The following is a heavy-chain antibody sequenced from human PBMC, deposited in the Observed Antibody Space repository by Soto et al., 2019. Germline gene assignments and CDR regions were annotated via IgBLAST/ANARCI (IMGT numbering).Heavy chain of an antibody. CDR2: IFHGGNT. V-gene: IGHV4-38-2*01. CDR3: ARARWYGAFDV. CDR1: GFFISSGNY. Sequence: KSSETLSLTCAVSGFFISSGNYWGWIRKPPGKGLEWIGSIFHGGNTYCNPSLKSRVTISVDMSKNQFSLKLNSVTAADTAVYYCARARWYGAFDVWGQGTVVTVSS. D-gene: IGHD2-15*01. J-gene: IGHJ3*01.